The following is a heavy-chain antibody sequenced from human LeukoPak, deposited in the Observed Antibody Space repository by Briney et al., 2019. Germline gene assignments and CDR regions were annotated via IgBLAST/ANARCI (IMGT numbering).Heavy chain of an antibody. V-gene: IGHV1-8*03. Sequence: ASVKLSCKASGYTFTSYDINWVRQATGQGLEWMGWMNTNSGNTGYAQKFQGRVTITRNTSISTAYMELSSLRSEDTAVYYYPRVSDDSGWNFDYWAREPWSPSPQ. J-gene: IGHJ4*02. CDR2: MNTNSGNT. D-gene: IGHD6-19*01. CDR1: GYTFTSYD. CDR3: PRVSDDSGWNFDY.